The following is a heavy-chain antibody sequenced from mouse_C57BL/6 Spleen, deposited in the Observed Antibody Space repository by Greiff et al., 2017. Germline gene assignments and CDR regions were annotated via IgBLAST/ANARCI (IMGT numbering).Heavy chain of an antibody. CDR1: GYTFTSYT. Sequence: VQLQESGAELARPGASVKMSCKASGYTFTSYTMHWVKQRPGRGLEWIGNINPNSGDTKYNQKFKDKATLTADKSSSTAYMQLSSLTSEDSAVYYCARNNGRSYWYFDDWGKGTTLTVSS. CDR2: INPNSGDT. CDR3: ARNNGRSYWYFDD. D-gene: IGHD6-1*01. J-gene: IGHJ1*03. V-gene: IGHV1-4*01.